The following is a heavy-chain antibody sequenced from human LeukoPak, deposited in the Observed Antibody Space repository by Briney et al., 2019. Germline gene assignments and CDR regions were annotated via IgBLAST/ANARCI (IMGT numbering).Heavy chain of an antibody. CDR2: ITWSSDST. Sequence: PGGSLRLSCAASGFTFGSYTMTWLHQAPGKGLEWVSGITWSSDSTYYADSVKGRFTVSRDNSRNTLFLQMNSLRAEDTAVYYCAKKTSYCAGDCYPYYFDYWGHGTLVTVSS. CDR1: GFTFGSYT. V-gene: IGHV3-23*01. CDR3: AKKTSYCAGDCYPYYFDY. J-gene: IGHJ4*01. D-gene: IGHD2-21*02.